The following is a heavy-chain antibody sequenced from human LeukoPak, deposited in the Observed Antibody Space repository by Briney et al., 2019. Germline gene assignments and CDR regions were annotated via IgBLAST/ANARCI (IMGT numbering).Heavy chain of an antibody. V-gene: IGHV1-69*13. D-gene: IGHD5-12*01. J-gene: IGHJ4*02. Sequence: ATVKVSCKASRGTFSSYAISWVRHAPGQGLEWMGGIIPIFGTANYAQKFQGRVTITADESTSTAYMELSSLRSEDTAVYYCARVGVGYSGYADGDYWGQGTLVTVSS. CDR3: ARVGVGYSGYADGDY. CDR2: IIPIFGTA. CDR1: RGTFSSYA.